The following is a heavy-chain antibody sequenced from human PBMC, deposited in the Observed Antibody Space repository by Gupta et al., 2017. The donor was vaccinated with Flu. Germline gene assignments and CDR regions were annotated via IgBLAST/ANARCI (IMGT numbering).Heavy chain of an antibody. Sequence: EVQLVESGGGLVKPGGSLRLSCAASGFTFSSHSMNWVRQAPGKGLEWVSSIGSSNPYINYADSMKGRFTISRDNAKNSLYLQMNSLRAEDTAVYYCARVTSRGIVPLDYWGQGTLVTVSS. V-gene: IGHV3-21*01. J-gene: IGHJ4*02. CDR3: ARVTSRGIVPLDY. CDR2: IGSSNPYI. D-gene: IGHD2-2*01. CDR1: GFTFSSHS.